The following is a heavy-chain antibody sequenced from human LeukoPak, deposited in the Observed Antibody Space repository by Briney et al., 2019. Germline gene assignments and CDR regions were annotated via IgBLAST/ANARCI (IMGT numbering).Heavy chain of an antibody. Sequence: SETLSLTCTVSGGSIRSYYWSWIRQPPGKGLEWIGYISDSGHTNYNPSLKSRVTISEDTSKNQFSLKLSSVTAEDTAVYYCARDRGIAADYWAVDYWGQGTLVTVSS. CDR2: ISDSGHT. D-gene: IGHD6-13*01. CDR3: ARDRGIAADYWAVDY. CDR1: GGSIRSYY. J-gene: IGHJ4*02. V-gene: IGHV4-59*01.